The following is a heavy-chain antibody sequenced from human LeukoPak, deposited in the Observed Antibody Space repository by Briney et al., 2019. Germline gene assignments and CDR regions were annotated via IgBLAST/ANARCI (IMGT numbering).Heavy chain of an antibody. CDR3: AREGPINNGDLDY. J-gene: IGHJ4*02. Sequence: GGSLRLSCAASGFTFSSYSMNWVRQAPGKGLEWVSSISSSGSYIFHADSVEGRFTVSRDNAQNSLYLQMNSLRAEDTAVYYCAREGPINNGDLDYWGQGTLVTVSS. D-gene: IGHD1/OR15-1a*01. CDR2: ISSSGSYI. CDR1: GFTFSSYS. V-gene: IGHV3-21*01.